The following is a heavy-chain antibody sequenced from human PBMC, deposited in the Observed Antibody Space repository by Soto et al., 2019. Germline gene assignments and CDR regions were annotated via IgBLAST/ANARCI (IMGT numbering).Heavy chain of an antibody. J-gene: IGHJ4*02. CDR3: GRVPAP. CDR2: IYHSGST. V-gene: IGHV4-30-2*01. CDR1: GGSISSGGYS. Sequence: SETLSLTCAVSGGSISSGGYSWSWIRQPPGKGLEWIGYIYHSGSTYYNPSLKSRVTISVDRSKNQFSLKLSSVTAADTAVYYCGRVPAPWGQGTLVPVPS.